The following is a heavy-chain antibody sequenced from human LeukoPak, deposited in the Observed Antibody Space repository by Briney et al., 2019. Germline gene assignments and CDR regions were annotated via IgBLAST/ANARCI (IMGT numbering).Heavy chain of an antibody. J-gene: IGHJ4*02. CDR2: INHSGST. V-gene: IGHV4-34*01. CDR1: GGSISSYY. Sequence: NTSETLSLTCTVSGGSISSYYWSWIRQPAGKGLKWIGEINHSGSTNYNPSLKSRVTISVDTSKNQFSLKLSTVTAADTAVYYCARGDTVAARPGRFDYWGQGTLVTVPS. D-gene: IGHD6-6*01. CDR3: ARGDTVAARPGRFDY.